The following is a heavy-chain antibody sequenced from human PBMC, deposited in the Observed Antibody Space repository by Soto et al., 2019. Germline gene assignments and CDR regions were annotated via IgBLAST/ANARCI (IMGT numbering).Heavy chain of an antibody. CDR1: GGSISSYY. D-gene: IGHD3-10*01. CDR2: IYYSGST. J-gene: IGHJ6*03. CDR3: ARDRPEEFGESYYYYYYMDV. Sequence: SETLSLTCTVSGGSISSYYWSWIRQPPGKGLEWIGYIYYSGSTNYNPSLKSRVTISVDTSKNQFSLKLSSVTAADTAVYYCARDRPEEFGESYYYYYYMDVWGKGTTVTVSS. V-gene: IGHV4-59*01.